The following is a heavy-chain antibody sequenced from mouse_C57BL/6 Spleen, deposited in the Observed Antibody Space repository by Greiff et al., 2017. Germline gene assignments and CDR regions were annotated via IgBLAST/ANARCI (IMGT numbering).Heavy chain of an antibody. J-gene: IGHJ2*01. CDR1: GFTFSDAW. CDR3: TRQRGITTVVAPFDY. CDR2: IRNKANNHAT. Sequence: EVQLVESGGGLVQPGGSMKLSCAASGFTFSDAWMDWVRQSPEKGLEWVAEIRNKANNHATYYAESVKGRFTISRDDSKSSVYLQMNSLRAEDTGIYYCTRQRGITTVVAPFDYWGQGTTLTVSS. D-gene: IGHD1-1*01. V-gene: IGHV6-6*01.